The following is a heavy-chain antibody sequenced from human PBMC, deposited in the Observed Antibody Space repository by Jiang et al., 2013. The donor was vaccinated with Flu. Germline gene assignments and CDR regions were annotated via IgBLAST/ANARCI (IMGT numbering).Heavy chain of an antibody. CDR1: GGSFSGYY. D-gene: IGHD4-11*01. CDR3: ARVDSSKGRAVDY. V-gene: IGHV4-34*01. CDR2: INHSGST. J-gene: IGHJ4*02. Sequence: LLKPSETLSLTCAVYGGSFSGYYWSWIRQPPGKGLEWIGEINHSGSTNYNPSLKSRVTISVDTSKNQFSLKLSSVTAADTAVYYCARVDSSKGRAVDYWGQGTLVTVSS.